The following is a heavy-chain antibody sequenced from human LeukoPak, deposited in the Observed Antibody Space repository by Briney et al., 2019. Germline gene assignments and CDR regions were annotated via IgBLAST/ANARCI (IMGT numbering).Heavy chain of an antibody. CDR1: GGTFSSYT. CDR3: ARERWLQFRCAFDI. V-gene: IGHV1-69*04. J-gene: IGHJ3*02. D-gene: IGHD5-24*01. CDR2: IIPILGIA. Sequence: GSSVKVSCKASGGTFSSYTISWVRQAPGQGLEWMGRIIPILGIANYAQKFQGRVTITADKSTSTAYMELSSLRSEDTAVYYCARERWLQFRCAFDIWGQGTMVTVSP.